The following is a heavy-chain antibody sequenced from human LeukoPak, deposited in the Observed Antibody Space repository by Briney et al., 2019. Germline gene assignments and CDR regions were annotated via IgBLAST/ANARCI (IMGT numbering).Heavy chain of an antibody. CDR1: GFTFSNYD. CDR3: ARKFPSGQTDY. Sequence: GGSLRLSCAASGFTFSNYDMHWVRHVTGKGLEWVSAIGTAGDTYYPGSVKGRFTISRENAKNSLYLQMNGLRAGDTAVYYCARKFPSGQTDYWGQGTLVTVSS. J-gene: IGHJ4*02. V-gene: IGHV3-13*01. D-gene: IGHD6-19*01. CDR2: IGTAGDT.